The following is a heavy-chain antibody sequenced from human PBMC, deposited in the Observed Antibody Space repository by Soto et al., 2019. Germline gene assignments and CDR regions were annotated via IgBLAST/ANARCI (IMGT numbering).Heavy chain of an antibody. CDR2: IYPGDSDT. V-gene: IGHV5-51*01. CDR3: ARHETSIAARPGYYYYYYYMDV. J-gene: IGHJ6*03. CDR1: GYSFTSYW. D-gene: IGHD6-6*01. Sequence: GESLKISCKGSGYSFTSYWIGWVRQMPGKGLEWMGIIYPGDSDTRYSPSFQGQVTISADKSISTAYLQWSSLKASDTAMYYCARHETSIAARPGYYYYYYYMDVWGKGTTVTVSS.